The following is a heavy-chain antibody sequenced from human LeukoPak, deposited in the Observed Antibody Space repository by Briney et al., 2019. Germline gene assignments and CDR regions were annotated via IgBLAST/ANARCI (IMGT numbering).Heavy chain of an antibody. Sequence: GGPLTLSCAASGFTFSSYGTHWVRQAPGKGLEWVAVISYDGSNKYYAASVKDRFTISRDNSKNTLYLQMNSLRAEDTAVYYCAKDRGGFDPWGQGTLVTVSS. V-gene: IGHV3-30*18. D-gene: IGHD3-10*01. CDR1: GFTFSSYG. CDR3: AKDRGGFDP. J-gene: IGHJ5*02. CDR2: ISYDGSNK.